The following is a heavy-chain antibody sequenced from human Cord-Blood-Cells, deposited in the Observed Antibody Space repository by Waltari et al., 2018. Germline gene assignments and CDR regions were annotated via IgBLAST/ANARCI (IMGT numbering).Heavy chain of an antibody. D-gene: IGHD5-12*01. Sequence: QVQLQESGPGLVKPSETLSLTCTVPGGSISSYYWSWIRQPAGKGLEWIGRIYTSGSTNYNPSLKSRVTMSVDTSKNQFSLKLSSVTAADTAVYYCARDSPGVDIVATIDAFDIWGQGTMVTVSS. CDR2: IYTSGST. CDR1: GGSISSYY. CDR3: ARDSPGVDIVATIDAFDI. V-gene: IGHV4-4*07. J-gene: IGHJ3*02.